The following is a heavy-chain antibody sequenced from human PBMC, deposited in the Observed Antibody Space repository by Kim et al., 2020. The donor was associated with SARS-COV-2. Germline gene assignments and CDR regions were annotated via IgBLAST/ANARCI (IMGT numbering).Heavy chain of an antibody. J-gene: IGHJ5*02. D-gene: IGHD5-12*01. V-gene: IGHV4-34*01. CDR2: VTNTGTA. CDR3: AGGFRDAREVGYA. CDR1: GGSISGYF. Sequence: SETLSLTCAVYGGSISGYFWTWVRQSPGQGLEWIGEVTNTGTAHYNVSLSSRVTISADTSKNQLSLRLTSVTAADSAVYYCAGGFRDAREVGYAWGQGTLVTVSS.